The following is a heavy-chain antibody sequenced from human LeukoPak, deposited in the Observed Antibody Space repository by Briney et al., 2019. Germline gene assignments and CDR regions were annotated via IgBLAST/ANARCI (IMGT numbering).Heavy chain of an antibody. CDR2: INHSGST. J-gene: IGHJ6*03. D-gene: IGHD2-15*01. V-gene: IGHV4-34*01. CDR1: GGSFSGYY. CDR3: ARGGCSGGSCRYYYMDV. Sequence: SETLSLTCAVYGGSFSGYYWSWIRQPPGKGLEWIGEINHSGSTNYNPSLKSRVTISVDTSKNQFSLKLSSVTAADTAVYYCARGGCSGGSCRYYYMDVWGKGTTVTVSS.